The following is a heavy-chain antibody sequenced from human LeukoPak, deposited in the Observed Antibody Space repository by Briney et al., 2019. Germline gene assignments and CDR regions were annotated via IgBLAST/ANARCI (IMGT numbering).Heavy chain of an antibody. CDR3: ARIAKGVGVDY. CDR2: TRKKTNSYTT. CDR1: GFTFSDHY. V-gene: IGHV3-72*01. J-gene: IGHJ4*02. Sequence: GGSLRLSCAASGFTFSDHYMDWVRQAPGKGLEWVGRTRKKTNSYTTEYAASVKGRFSISRDDLKNSLYPQMNSLKIEDTAVYYCARIAKGVGVDYWGQGTLVTVSS. D-gene: IGHD2-15*01.